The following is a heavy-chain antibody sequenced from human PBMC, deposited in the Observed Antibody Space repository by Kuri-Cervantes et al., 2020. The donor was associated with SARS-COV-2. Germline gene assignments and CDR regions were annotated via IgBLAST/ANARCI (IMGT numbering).Heavy chain of an antibody. D-gene: IGHD2-15*01. CDR2: ISWNSGSI. CDR1: GFTFDDYA. J-gene: IGHJ2*01. Sequence: SLEISCAASGFTFDDYAMHWVRQAPGKGLGWVSGISWNSGSIGYADSVKGRFTISRDNAKNSLYLQMNSLRAEDTALYYCAKESWYEDSRLGYFDLWGRGTLVTVSS. V-gene: IGHV3-9*01. CDR3: AKESWYEDSRLGYFDL.